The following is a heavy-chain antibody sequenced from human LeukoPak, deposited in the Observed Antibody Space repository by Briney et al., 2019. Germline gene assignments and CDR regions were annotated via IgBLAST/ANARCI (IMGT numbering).Heavy chain of an antibody. CDR1: GFSFTNYA. CDR3: AKGPGSDYAFDY. CDR2: ISGSGGNT. D-gene: IGHD4-17*01. V-gene: IGHV3-23*01. J-gene: IGHJ4*02. Sequence: GGSLRLSCAASGFSFTNYAISWVRQAPGQGLQWVSAISGSGGNTYYADSVKGRFTISRDNSKIMLYLQMDRLRADDTAVYYCAKGPGSDYAFDYWGQGTLVSVCS.